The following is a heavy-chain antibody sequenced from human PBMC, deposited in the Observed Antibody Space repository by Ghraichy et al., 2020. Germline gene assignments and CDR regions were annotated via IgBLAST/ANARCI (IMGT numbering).Heavy chain of an antibody. Sequence: GGSLRLSCAASGFTFSSYAMHWVRQAPGKGLEWVAVISYDGSNKYYADSVKGRFTISRDNSKNTLYLQMNSLRAEDTAVYYCARDTEAVGVGVWGQGTLVTVSS. V-gene: IGHV3-30-3*01. J-gene: IGHJ4*02. CDR3: ARDTEAVGVGV. CDR1: GFTFSSYA. CDR2: ISYDGSNK. D-gene: IGHD6-19*01.